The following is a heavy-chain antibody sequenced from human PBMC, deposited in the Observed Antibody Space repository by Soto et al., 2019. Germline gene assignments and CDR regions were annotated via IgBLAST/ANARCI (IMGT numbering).Heavy chain of an antibody. D-gene: IGHD3-16*01. CDR3: VRGGTPIDY. V-gene: IGHV1-18*01. CDR1: GYTFTNFG. J-gene: IGHJ4*02. CDR2: ITAYNGNT. Sequence: QVQLVQSGAELKKPGASVKVSCKASGYTFTNFGISWVRQAPGQGLEWMGWITAYNGNTIYAQNFTGRVNMTTDISTSTAYMALRSLRSDDTAVYYCVRGGTPIDYWGQGTLVTVSS.